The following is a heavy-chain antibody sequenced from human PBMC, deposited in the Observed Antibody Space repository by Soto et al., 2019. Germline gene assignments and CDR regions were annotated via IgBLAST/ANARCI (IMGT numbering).Heavy chain of an antibody. J-gene: IGHJ5*02. CDR2: IYNSGIT. Sequence: PSETLSLTCTVSGGSISSGYYSWSWVCQSPGKGLEWIGHIYNSGITYYNPSLKSRVVISIDTSRNQFSLRLNSLTAADRAVYFCARGVTVFGLVSRFWFDPWGQGTVVTVSS. V-gene: IGHV4-30-4*01. CDR1: GGSISSGYYS. D-gene: IGHD3-3*01. CDR3: ARGVTVFGLVSRFWFDP.